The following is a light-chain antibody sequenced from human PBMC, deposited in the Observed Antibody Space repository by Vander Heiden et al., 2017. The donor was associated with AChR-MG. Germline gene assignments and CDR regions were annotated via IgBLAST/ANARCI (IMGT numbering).Light chain of an antibody. CDR3: QQEGSSPCT. CDR2: GAS. CDR1: QSVSSSY. V-gene: IGKV3-20*01. Sequence: IVLTQSPGTLSLSPGERATLSCRASQSVSSSYLAWYQQKPGQAPRLLIYGASSRATGIPDRFSGSGSGTDFTLTISRLEPEDFAVYYCQQEGSSPCTFGQGTKLEIK. J-gene: IGKJ2*02.